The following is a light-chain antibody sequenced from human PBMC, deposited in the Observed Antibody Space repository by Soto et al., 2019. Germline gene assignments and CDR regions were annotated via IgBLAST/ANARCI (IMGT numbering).Light chain of an antibody. J-gene: IGLJ1*01. V-gene: IGLV2-8*01. CDR1: SSDVGGYNY. Sequence: QSALTQPPSPSGSPGPSVTISCPGTSSDVGGYNYVSWYQQHPGKAPKLMIYEVNKRPSGVPDRFSGSKSGNTASLTVSGLQAEDEGDYYCCSYTNSAYVFGTGTKVTVL. CDR3: CSYTNSAYV. CDR2: EVN.